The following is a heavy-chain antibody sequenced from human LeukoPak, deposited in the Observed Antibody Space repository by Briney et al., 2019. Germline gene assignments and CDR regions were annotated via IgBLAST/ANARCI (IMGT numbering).Heavy chain of an antibody. CDR3: ARRNYGSYYYYMDV. CDR1: GGSISSYY. V-gene: IGHV4-4*09. CDR2: IYTSGST. D-gene: IGHD3-10*01. Sequence: KPSETLSLTCTVSGGSISSYYWSWIRQPPGKGLEWIGYIYTSGSTNYNPSLKSRVTISVDTSKNQFSLKLNSVTAADTAVYYCARRNYGSYYYYMDVWGKGTTVTVSS. J-gene: IGHJ6*03.